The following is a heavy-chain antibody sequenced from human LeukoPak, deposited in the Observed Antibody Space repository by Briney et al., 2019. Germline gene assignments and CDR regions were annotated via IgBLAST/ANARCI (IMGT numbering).Heavy chain of an antibody. CDR3: ARSPVSGWFDY. V-gene: IGHV4-39*01. Sequence: SETLSLTCTVSGGSISSSSYYWGWIRQPPGKGLEWIGSIYYSGSTYYNPSLKSRVTISVDTFKNQFSLKLSSVTAADTAVYYCARSPVSGWFDYWGQGTLVTVSS. CDR2: IYYSGST. CDR1: GGSISSSSYY. J-gene: IGHJ4*02. D-gene: IGHD6-19*01.